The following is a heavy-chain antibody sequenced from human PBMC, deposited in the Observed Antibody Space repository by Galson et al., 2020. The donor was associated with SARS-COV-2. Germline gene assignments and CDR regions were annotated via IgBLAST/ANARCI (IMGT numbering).Heavy chain of an antibody. CDR2: ISGSGGYT. D-gene: IGHD6-6*01. Sequence: TGGSLRLSCAASGFFFSADAMHWVRQAPGTGLDWVAGISGSGGYTTYADSVKGRFSISRDNSENTVYLHMSSLRAEDTGIYYCVKVKSSSSPAFDNWGQGTLVTVSS. CDR3: VKVKSSSSPAFDN. CDR1: GFFFSADA. J-gene: IGHJ4*02. V-gene: IGHV3-23*01.